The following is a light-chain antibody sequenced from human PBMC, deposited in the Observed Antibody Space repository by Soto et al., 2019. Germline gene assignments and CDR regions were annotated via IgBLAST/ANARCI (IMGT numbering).Light chain of an antibody. CDR1: QDIDRW. Sequence: DIQMTQSPSYVSGAVGDRVSITCRASQDIDRWLAWYQQRPGKAPKLLIYGGFNLQSGVPSRFSGSGSGTDYTLTISNLQPEDFATYYCQQAKSLPYTFGQGTKLEIK. J-gene: IGKJ2*01. CDR2: GGF. CDR3: QQAKSLPYT. V-gene: IGKV1-12*01.